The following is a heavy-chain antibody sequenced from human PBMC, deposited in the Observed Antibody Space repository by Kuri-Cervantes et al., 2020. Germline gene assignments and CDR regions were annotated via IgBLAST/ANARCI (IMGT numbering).Heavy chain of an antibody. CDR3: ARDQNSGSYYRSLGY. J-gene: IGHJ4*02. V-gene: IGHV3-23*01. CDR2: ISGSGGST. Sequence: GESLKISCAASGFTFSSYAMSWVRQAPGKGLEWVSAISGSGGSTYYADSVKGRFTISRDNSKNTLYLQMNSLRAEDTAVYYCARDQNSGSYYRSLGYWGQGTLVTVSS. D-gene: IGHD1-26*01. CDR1: GFTFSSYA.